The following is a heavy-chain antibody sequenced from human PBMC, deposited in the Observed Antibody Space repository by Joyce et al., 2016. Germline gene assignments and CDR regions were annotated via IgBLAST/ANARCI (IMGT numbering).Heavy chain of an antibody. Sequence: QVQLQESGPGLVKPSQTLSLTCTVSGGGSISSVDYYWSWISQPPGKGLEWTGYIYGSGNNYYNPSLKSRLTISMDTSTNQFSLTLDSVTVADTAVSYCARDHRHCSGGICYSEFDYWGPGTLVTVSS. CDR1: GGGSISSVDYY. CDR3: ARDHRHCSGGICYSEFDY. D-gene: IGHD2-15*01. J-gene: IGHJ4*02. V-gene: IGHV4-30-4*01. CDR2: IYGSGNN.